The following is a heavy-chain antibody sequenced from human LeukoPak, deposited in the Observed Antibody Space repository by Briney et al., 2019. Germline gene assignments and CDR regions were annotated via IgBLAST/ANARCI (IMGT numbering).Heavy chain of an antibody. V-gene: IGHV1-8*03. CDR3: ARTRRDGYKGYYYYYYMDV. D-gene: IGHD5-24*01. Sequence: ASVKVSCKASGYTFTSYDISWVRQATGQGLEWMGWMNPNSGNTGYAQKFQGRVTITRNTSISTAYMELSSLRSEDTAVYYCARTRRDGYKGYYYYYYMDVWGKGTTVTVSS. J-gene: IGHJ6*03. CDR2: MNPNSGNT. CDR1: GYTFTSYD.